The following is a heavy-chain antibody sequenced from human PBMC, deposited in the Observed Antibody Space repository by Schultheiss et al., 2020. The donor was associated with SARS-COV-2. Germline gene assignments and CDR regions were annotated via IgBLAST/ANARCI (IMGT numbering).Heavy chain of an antibody. CDR2: IKQDGSEK. Sequence: GGSLRLSCAASGFTFSIYEMSWVRQAPGKGLEWVANIKQDGSEKYYVDSVKGRFTISRDNAKNSLYLQMNSLRAEDTAVYYCARDIVVVPAAIPRYYYYGMDVWGQGTTVTVSS. V-gene: IGHV3-7*03. CDR1: GFTFSIYE. D-gene: IGHD2-2*02. CDR3: ARDIVVVPAAIPRYYYYGMDV. J-gene: IGHJ6*02.